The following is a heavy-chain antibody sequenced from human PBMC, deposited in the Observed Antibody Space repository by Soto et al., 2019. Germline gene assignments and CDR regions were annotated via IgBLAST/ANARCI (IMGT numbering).Heavy chain of an antibody. CDR2: ISYDGSNK. CDR1: GFTFSSYA. V-gene: IGHV3-30-3*01. J-gene: IGHJ4*02. Sequence: GGSLRLSCAASGFTFSSYAMHWVRQAPGKGLEWVAVISYDGSNKYYADSVKGRFTISRDNSKNTLYLQMNSLRAEDTAVYYCARGDSSGWYYYWGQGTLVTVSS. CDR3: ARGDSSGWYYY. D-gene: IGHD6-19*01.